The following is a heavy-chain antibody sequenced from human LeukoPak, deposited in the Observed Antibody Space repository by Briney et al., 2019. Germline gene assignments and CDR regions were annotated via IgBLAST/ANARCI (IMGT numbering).Heavy chain of an antibody. D-gene: IGHD3-22*01. J-gene: IGHJ3*02. CDR1: GFTFSSYS. CDR3: ARDDSSGYRGWYAFDI. CDR2: IRSSSSYI. V-gene: IGHV3-21*01. Sequence: GGSLRLSCAASGFTFSSYSMNWVRQAPGKGLEWVSSIRSSSSYIYYADSVKGRFTISRDNAKNSLYLQMNSLRAEDTAVYYCARDDSSGYRGWYAFDIWGQGTMVTVSS.